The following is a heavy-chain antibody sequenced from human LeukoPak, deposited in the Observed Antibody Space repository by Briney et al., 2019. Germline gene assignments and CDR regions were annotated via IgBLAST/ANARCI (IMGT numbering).Heavy chain of an antibody. V-gene: IGHV1-69*13. CDR1: GGTFTSYA. J-gene: IGHJ5*02. Sequence: SVKVSCKASGGTFTSYAISWVRQAPGQGLEWMGGIIPIFGTANYAQKFQGRVTITADESTSTAYMELSSLRSEDTAVYYCARGPARISKGNWFDPWGQGTLVTVSS. D-gene: IGHD2-15*01. CDR3: ARGPARISKGNWFDP. CDR2: IIPIFGTA.